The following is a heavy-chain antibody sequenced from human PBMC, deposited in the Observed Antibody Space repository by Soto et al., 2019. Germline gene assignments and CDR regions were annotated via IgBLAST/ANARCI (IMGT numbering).Heavy chain of an antibody. V-gene: IGHV3-53*01. CDR2: IYSGGST. Sequence: GGSLRLSCAASGFTVSSNYMSWVRQAPGKGLEWVSVIYSGGSTYYADSVKGRFTVSRDNSKNTLYLQMNSLRAEDTAVYYCARVTNSEWLNDDFDIWGQGTMVTVSS. CDR3: ARVTNSEWLNDDFDI. CDR1: GFTVSSNY. D-gene: IGHD3-3*01. J-gene: IGHJ3*02.